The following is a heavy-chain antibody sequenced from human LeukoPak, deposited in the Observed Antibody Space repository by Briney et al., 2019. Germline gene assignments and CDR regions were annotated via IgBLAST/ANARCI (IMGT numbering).Heavy chain of an antibody. V-gene: IGHV3-74*01. Sequence: PGGSLRLSCAASGFTFNTYWMHWVRQTPGKGLVWVSRTNSDGSETAYADSVKGRFTISRDNAKNTLYLQMNSLRAEDTAVYYCAKETLMEWLFRAPSPGVDVWGKGTTVTVSS. CDR3: AKETLMEWLFRAPSPGVDV. J-gene: IGHJ6*04. CDR1: GFTFNTYW. CDR2: TNSDGSET. D-gene: IGHD3-3*01.